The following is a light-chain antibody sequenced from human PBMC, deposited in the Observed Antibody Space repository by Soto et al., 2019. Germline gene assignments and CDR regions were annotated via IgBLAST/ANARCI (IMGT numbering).Light chain of an antibody. Sequence: EIVLTQSPGTLSLSPGERATLSCRASQSVISSCLAWYHQKPGQAPRLLIYDASSRATGIPDRFSGSGSGTHDTITLSRMAPEDVAVYYCQQCGASPTTFGQGTKLEIK. CDR3: QQCGASPTT. V-gene: IGKV3-20*01. CDR2: DAS. CDR1: QSVISSC. J-gene: IGKJ2*01.